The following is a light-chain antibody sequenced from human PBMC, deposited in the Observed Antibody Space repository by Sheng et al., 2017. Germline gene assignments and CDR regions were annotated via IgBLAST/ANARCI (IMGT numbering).Light chain of an antibody. V-gene: IGLV2-8*01. J-gene: IGLJ1*01. Sequence: QSALTQPPSASGSPGQSVTISCTGTSGDVGYYNYVSWYQQHPGKAPKILISEVSNRPSGVPDRFSGSKSGNTASLTISGLQAEDEADYYCSSFTSSRTYVFGTGTMVTVL. CDR2: EVS. CDR3: SSFTSSRTYV. CDR1: SGDVGYYNY.